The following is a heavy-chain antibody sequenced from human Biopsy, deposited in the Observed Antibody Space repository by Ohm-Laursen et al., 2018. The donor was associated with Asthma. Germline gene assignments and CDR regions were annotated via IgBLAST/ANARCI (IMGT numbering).Heavy chain of an antibody. CDR1: SGSGRHMRRGNYY. CDR2: MYYRQTT. V-gene: IGHV4-39*01. D-gene: IGHD2-2*01. J-gene: IGHJ4*02. CDR3: ARHDHRWDTYADF. Sequence: SDTLSLTCSLSSGSGRHMRRGNYYWGWTRQPPGKGLEWIGWMYYRQTTYSRPTHKSRVTIPVDTPKNQFPLILSSLAAADTAVYYCARHDHRWDTYADFWGQGTLVTVSS.